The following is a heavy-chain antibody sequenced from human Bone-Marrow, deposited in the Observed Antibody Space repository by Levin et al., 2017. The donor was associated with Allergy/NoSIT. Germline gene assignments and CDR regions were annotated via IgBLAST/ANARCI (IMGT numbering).Heavy chain of an antibody. D-gene: IGHD2-2*01. V-gene: IGHV3-7*01. CDR3: ARDNRGCSSTSCSSDY. Sequence: GGSLRLSCAASGFTFSSYWMSWVRQAPGKGLEWVANIKQDGSEKYYVDSVKGRFTISRDNAKNSLYLQMNSLRAEDTAVYYCARDNRGCSSTSCSSDYWGQGTLVTVSS. J-gene: IGHJ4*02. CDR1: GFTFSSYW. CDR2: IKQDGSEK.